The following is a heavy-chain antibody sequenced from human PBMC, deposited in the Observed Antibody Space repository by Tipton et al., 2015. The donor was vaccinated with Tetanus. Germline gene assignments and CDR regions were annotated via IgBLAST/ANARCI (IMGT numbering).Heavy chain of an antibody. CDR1: GFTFSSYN. Sequence: SLRLSCAASGFTFSSYNMNWVRQAPGKGLEWVSYISATGTYKYSAESLRGRFTISRDNAKNSLYLQMNSLRVDDTAVYYCARESLHSSGWYGGNLDSWGQGTLVTVSS. D-gene: IGHD6-19*01. J-gene: IGHJ4*02. V-gene: IGHV3-21*04. CDR2: ISATGTYK. CDR3: ARESLHSSGWYGGNLDS.